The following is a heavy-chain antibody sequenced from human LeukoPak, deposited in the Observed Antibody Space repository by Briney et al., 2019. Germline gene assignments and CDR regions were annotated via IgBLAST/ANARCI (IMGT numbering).Heavy chain of an antibody. Sequence: SGGSLRLSCAASGFTFSSYAMSWVRQAPGKGLEWVSAISGSGGSTYYADSVKGRFTISRDNSKNTLYLQMNSLRAEDTAVYYCAKDLGGYAPEAPRGALDIWGQGTMVTVSS. CDR1: GFTFSSYA. CDR3: AKDLGGYAPEAPRGALDI. J-gene: IGHJ3*02. CDR2: ISGSGGST. V-gene: IGHV3-23*01. D-gene: IGHD5-12*01.